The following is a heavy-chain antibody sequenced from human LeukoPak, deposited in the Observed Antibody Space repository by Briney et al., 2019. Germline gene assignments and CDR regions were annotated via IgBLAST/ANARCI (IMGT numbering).Heavy chain of an antibody. V-gene: IGHV3-23*01. CDR2: ISASGGST. J-gene: IGHJ4*02. Sequence: GGSLRLSCAASGFTFSSYAMSWVRQAPGKGLEWVSGISASGGSTFYADSVKGRITISRDNSKNSLYLQMNSLRAEDTAVYYCARDQPGITMVRGSNAPDYWGQGTLVTVSS. CDR3: ARDQPGITMVRGSNAPDY. D-gene: IGHD3-10*01. CDR1: GFTFSSYA.